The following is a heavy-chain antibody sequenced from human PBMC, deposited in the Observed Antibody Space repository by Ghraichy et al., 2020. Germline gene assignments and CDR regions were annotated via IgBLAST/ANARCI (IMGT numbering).Heavy chain of an antibody. CDR3: VTNLGYCGGDTCYSNY. Sequence: GGSLRLSCAASGFTFNTYTMSWVRQAPGKGLEWVSAISSSARSTYYADSVKGRFTISRDNSKNTLYLQMISLRAEDTAVYYCVTNLGYCGGDTCYSNYWGQGTLVTVSS. CDR1: GFTFNTYT. J-gene: IGHJ4*02. CDR2: ISSSARST. V-gene: IGHV3-23*01. D-gene: IGHD2-15*01.